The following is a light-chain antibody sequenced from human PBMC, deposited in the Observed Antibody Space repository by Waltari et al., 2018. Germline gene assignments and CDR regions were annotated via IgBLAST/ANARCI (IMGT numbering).Light chain of an antibody. CDR3: ATWDGSLSAVV. V-gene: IGLV1-47*01. J-gene: IGLJ2*01. CDR1: SSTIGSNF. Sequence: QSVVTQPPSASGPPGPRVTLSCSGSSSTIGSNFFYWYQQIPGATPKVLIFRNDRRPAGVPDRFSGSKSGTSASLDISGLRSEDEANYYCATWDGSLSAVVFGGGTKLTVL. CDR2: RND.